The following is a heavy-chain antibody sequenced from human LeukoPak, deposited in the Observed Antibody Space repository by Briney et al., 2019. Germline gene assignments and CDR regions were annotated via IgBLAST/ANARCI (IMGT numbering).Heavy chain of an antibody. CDR2: INHSGST. D-gene: IGHD6-13*01. J-gene: IGHJ4*02. CDR1: GGSFSGYY. V-gene: IGHV4-34*01. CDR3: ARNGRIAAARFYY. Sequence: SETLSLTCAVYGGSFSGYYWSWIRQPPGKGLEWIGEINHSGSTNYNPSLKSRVTISVDTSKNQFSLKLSSVTAADTAVYYCARNGRIAAARFYYWGQGTLFTVSS.